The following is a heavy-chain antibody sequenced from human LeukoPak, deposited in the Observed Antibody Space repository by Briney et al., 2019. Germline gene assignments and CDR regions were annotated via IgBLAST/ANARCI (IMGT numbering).Heavy chain of an antibody. J-gene: IGHJ4*02. D-gene: IGHD6-19*01. Sequence: GGSLRLSCAASGFTFNNYWMHWVRQAPGKGLVWVSRINSDGSSTSYADSVKGRFTISRDNTKNTLYLQMNSLRAEDTAVYYCAGEISGGCYVYWGPGTLVTVSS. CDR1: GFTFNNYW. V-gene: IGHV3-74*01. CDR3: AGEISGGCYVY. CDR2: INSDGSST.